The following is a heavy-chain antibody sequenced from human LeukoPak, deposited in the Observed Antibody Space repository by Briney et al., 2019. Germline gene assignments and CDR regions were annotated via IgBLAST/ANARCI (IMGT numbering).Heavy chain of an antibody. V-gene: IGHV1-2*02. CDR1: GYTFTGYY. CDR3: AGEYCSSTSCYFALDY. Sequence: ASVKVSCKASGYTFTGYYMHWVRQAPGQGLEWMGWINPNSGGTNYAQKFQGRVTMTRDTSISTAYMELSRLRSDDTAVYYCAGEYCSSTSCYFALDYWGQGTLVTVSS. J-gene: IGHJ4*02. D-gene: IGHD2-2*01. CDR2: INPNSGGT.